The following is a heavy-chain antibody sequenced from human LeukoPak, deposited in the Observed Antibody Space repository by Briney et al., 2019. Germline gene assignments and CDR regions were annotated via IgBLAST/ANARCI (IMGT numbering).Heavy chain of an antibody. V-gene: IGHV4-59*01. Sequence: SETLSLTCTVSGGSISSYYWSWIRQPPGKGLEWIGYIYYSGSTNYNPSLKSRLSLSVDTSKNQISLRLSSATAADTAVYYCARDEEAGFDPWGQGTLVTVSS. CDR3: ARDEEAGFDP. D-gene: IGHD6-19*01. CDR2: IYYSGST. J-gene: IGHJ5*02. CDR1: GGSISSYY.